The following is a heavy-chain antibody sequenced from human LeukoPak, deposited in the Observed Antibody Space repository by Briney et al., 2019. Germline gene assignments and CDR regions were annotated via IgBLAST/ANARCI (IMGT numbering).Heavy chain of an antibody. CDR1: GYTFTSYD. V-gene: IGHV1-8*01. J-gene: IGHJ6*03. CDR3: ARGKGYSYGYWVYYYYYMDV. CDR2: MNPNSGNT. D-gene: IGHD5-18*01. Sequence: GASVKVSCKASGYTFTSYDINWLPQATGQGLEWMGWMNPNSGNTGYAQNFQGRVTMNRNHSISTAYMELSSLRSEDTAVYYCARGKGYSYGYWVYYYYYMDVWGKGATVTISS.